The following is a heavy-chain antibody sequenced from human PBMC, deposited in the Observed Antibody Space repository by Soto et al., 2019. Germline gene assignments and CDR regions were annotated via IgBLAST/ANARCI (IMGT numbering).Heavy chain of an antibody. D-gene: IGHD5-18*01. CDR2: IIPILGIA. J-gene: IGHJ3*02. Sequence: SVKVSCKASGYTFTSYNMHWVRQAPGQGLEWMGRIIPILGIANYAQKFQGRVTITADKSTSTAYMELSRLRSEDTAVYYCAKEGRYSYGYNAFDIWGQGTMVTVS. V-gene: IGHV1-69*04. CDR3: AKEGRYSYGYNAFDI. CDR1: GYTFTSYN.